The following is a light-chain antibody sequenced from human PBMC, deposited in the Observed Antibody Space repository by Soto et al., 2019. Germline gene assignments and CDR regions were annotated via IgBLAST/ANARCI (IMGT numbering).Light chain of an antibody. CDR1: QSVGSRY. CDR2: DTS. J-gene: IGKJ2*01. Sequence: ETVLTQSPGTLSLSPGERATLSCRASQSVGSRYLAWYQQKPGQAPRLLIYDTSNRATGIPNRFSGSGSGTDFTLTISRLEPEDFAVYHCQQYDNPPWTFGQGTKLEIK. V-gene: IGKV3-20*01. CDR3: QQYDNPPWT.